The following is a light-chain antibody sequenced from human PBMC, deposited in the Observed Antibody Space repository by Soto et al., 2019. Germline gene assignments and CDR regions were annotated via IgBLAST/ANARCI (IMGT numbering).Light chain of an antibody. CDR1: QSIGNY. CDR3: QQSYSTPIT. CDR2: AAA. Sequence: DIQMTQSPSSLSASVGDRVTLTCRASQSIGNYLNWYQQKPGKVPKLLIYAAASLQGGVPSRFSGSGSGTDFTLTISSLQPEDFATYYCQQSYSTPITFGQGTRLGIK. V-gene: IGKV1-39*01. J-gene: IGKJ5*01.